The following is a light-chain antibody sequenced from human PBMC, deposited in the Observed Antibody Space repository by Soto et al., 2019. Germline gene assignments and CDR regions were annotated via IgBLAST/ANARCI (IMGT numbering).Light chain of an antibody. V-gene: IGLV2-14*01. CDR1: SSDVGGYNY. CDR2: DVS. CDR3: SSYTSSSSNV. J-gene: IGLJ1*01. Sequence: QSALTQPASVSGSPGQSITISCTGTSSDVGGYNYVSWYQQYPGKAPKLMIFDVSYRPSGVSNRFSGSKSGNTASLTISGLQAEDDADYYCSSYTSSSSNVFGTGTKLTVL.